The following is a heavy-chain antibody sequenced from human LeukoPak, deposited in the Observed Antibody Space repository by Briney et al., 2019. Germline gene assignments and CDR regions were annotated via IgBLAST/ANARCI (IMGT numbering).Heavy chain of an antibody. CDR3: ARGVRGYYDSSGYYSYYYYYYMGV. J-gene: IGHJ6*03. CDR1: GGSFSGYY. Sequence: SETLSLTCAVYGGSFSGYYWSWIRQPPGKGLEWIGEINHSGSTNYNPSLKSRVTISVDTSKNQFSLKLSSVTAADTAVYYCARGVRGYYDSSGYYSYYYYYYMGVWGKGTTVTVSS. D-gene: IGHD3-22*01. CDR2: INHSGST. V-gene: IGHV4-34*01.